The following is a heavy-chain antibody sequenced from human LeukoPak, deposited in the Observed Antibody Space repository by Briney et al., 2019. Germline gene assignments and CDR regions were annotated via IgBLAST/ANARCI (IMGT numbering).Heavy chain of an antibody. V-gene: IGHV1-2*02. J-gene: IGHJ4*02. CDR1: GYTFTGYY. D-gene: IGHD2-15*01. Sequence: ASVKVSCKASGYTFTGYYMHWVRQAPGQGLEWMGWMNPYSGGTNYAQKFQGRVTMTRDTSISTAFMELRRLSSDDTAIYYCARPYCNGGSCHDYFDYWGQGTLVSVSS. CDR2: MNPYSGGT. CDR3: ARPYCNGGSCHDYFDY.